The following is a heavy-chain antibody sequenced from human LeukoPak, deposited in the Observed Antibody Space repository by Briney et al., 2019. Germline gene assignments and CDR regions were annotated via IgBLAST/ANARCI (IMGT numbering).Heavy chain of an antibody. CDR1: GFTFSSYA. D-gene: IGHD6-6*01. Sequence: GGSLRLSCAASGFTFSSYAMSWVRQAPGKGLEWVSAISGSGGSTYYADSVKGRFTISRDNSKNTLYLQMNSLRGEDTAVYYCATREYSSSDYFDYWGQGTLVTVSS. CDR2: ISGSGGST. V-gene: IGHV3-23*01. CDR3: ATREYSSSDYFDY. J-gene: IGHJ4*02.